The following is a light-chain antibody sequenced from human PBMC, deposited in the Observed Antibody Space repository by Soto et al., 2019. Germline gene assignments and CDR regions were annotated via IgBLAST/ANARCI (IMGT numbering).Light chain of an antibody. CDR3: QLYGCLPVA. V-gene: IGKV3-20*01. CDR2: AAS. J-gene: IGKJ2*01. Sequence: EIVLTNSPGSLSLSPGDRATLSCRASESVTSNYLAWYQQKPGRAPRLLIYAASTRATDIPDRFSGSGSGTDFTLTISRLEPEDFAGYYCQLYGCLPVAFGQ. CDR1: ESVTSNY.